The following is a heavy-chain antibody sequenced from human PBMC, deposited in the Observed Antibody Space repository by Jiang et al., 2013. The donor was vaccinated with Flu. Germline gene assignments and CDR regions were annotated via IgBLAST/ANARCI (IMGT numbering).Heavy chain of an antibody. Sequence: AEVKKPGASVKVSCKASGYTFTSYDINWVRQATGQGLEWMGWMNPNSGNTGYAQKFQGRVTMTRNTSVSTAYMELSSLRSEDTAVYYCARGLRYFDWLGLNWFDPWGQGTLVTVSS. V-gene: IGHV1-8*02. CDR1: GYTFTSYD. CDR2: MNPNSGNT. CDR3: ARGLRYFDWLGLNWFDP. D-gene: IGHD3-9*01. J-gene: IGHJ5*02.